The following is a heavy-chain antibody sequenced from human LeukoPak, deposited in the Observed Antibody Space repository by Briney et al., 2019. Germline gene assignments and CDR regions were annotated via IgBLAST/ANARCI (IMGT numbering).Heavy chain of an antibody. Sequence: PGGSLRLSCAASGFTFSDYYMSWIRQAPGKGLEWVSYISSSSSYTNYADSVKGRFTISRDNAKNSLYLQMNSLTDEDTAVYYCVKSAYDWIGYFDYWGQGTPVTVSS. CDR3: VKSAYDWIGYFDY. J-gene: IGHJ4*02. V-gene: IGHV3-11*06. CDR1: GFTFSDYY. D-gene: IGHD5-12*01. CDR2: ISSSSSYT.